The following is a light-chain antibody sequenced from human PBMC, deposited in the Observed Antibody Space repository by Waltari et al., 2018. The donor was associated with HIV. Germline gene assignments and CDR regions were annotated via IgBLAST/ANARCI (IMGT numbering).Light chain of an antibody. CDR1: ASISSW. V-gene: IGKV1-5*03. CDR3: QQYSSYPLT. CDR2: KAS. Sequence: DIQMTQSPSTLSASVRDRVTITCRASASISSWLAWYQQKPGKAPKLLIYKASTLETGVPSRFSGSGSGTEFTLTISSLQPDDFATYYCQQYSSYPLTFGGGTEVEI. J-gene: IGKJ4*01.